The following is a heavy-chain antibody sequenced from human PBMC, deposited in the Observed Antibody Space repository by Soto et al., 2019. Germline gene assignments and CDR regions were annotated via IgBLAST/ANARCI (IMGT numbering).Heavy chain of an antibody. CDR2: IIPIFGTA. J-gene: IGHJ4*02. CDR3: ARDPVVYYDSSGYYDC. V-gene: IGHV1-69*13. D-gene: IGHD3-22*01. CDR1: GGTFSSYA. Sequence: AASVKVSCKASGGTFSSYAISWVRQAPGQGLEWMGGIIPIFGTANYAQKFQGRVTITADESTSTAYMELSSLRSEDTAVYYCARDPVVYYDSSGYYDCWGQGTLVTVSS.